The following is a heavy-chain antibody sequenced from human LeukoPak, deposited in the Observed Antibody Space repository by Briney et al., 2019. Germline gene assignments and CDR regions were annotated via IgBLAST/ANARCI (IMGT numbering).Heavy chain of an antibody. J-gene: IGHJ4*02. Sequence: PSESLSLTCTVSGGTISSYYWNWIRQPPGKGLEWIGDIHYSGSTKYNPSLKSRVTISVDTSRNQFSLKLSSVTAADTAVYYCARWYSSGLAFDYWGQGTLVTVSS. D-gene: IGHD6-19*01. CDR1: GGTISSYY. CDR2: IHYSGST. CDR3: ARWYSSGLAFDY. V-gene: IGHV4-59*08.